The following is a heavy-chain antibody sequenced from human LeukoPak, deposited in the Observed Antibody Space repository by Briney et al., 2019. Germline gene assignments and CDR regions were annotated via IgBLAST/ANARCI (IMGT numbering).Heavy chain of an antibody. V-gene: IGHV1-18*04. Sequence: ASVKVSCKASGYTFTGYYMHWVRQAPGPGLEWMGWISAYNGNTNYAQKLQGRVTMTTDTSTSTAYMELRSLRSDDTAVYYCARDDGSGSYLDYWGQGTLVTVSS. CDR2: ISAYNGNT. CDR1: GYTFTGYY. J-gene: IGHJ4*02. CDR3: ARDDGSGSYLDY. D-gene: IGHD3-10*01.